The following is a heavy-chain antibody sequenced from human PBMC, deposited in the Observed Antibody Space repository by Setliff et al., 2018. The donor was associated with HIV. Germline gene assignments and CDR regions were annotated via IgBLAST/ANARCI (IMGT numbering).Heavy chain of an antibody. V-gene: IGHV1-18*01. Sequence: ASVKVSCKASGYTFSSYGISWVRQAPGQGLEWVGWVSNEGDTNYAQRYQDRVTLTTDTTTTTAYMELRGLRSDDTAVYYCARDPRYTSVWFRNGGVDLWGQGTLVTVSS. CDR2: VSNEGDT. D-gene: IGHD6-19*01. CDR1: GYTFSSYG. CDR3: ARDPRYTSVWFRNGGVDL. J-gene: IGHJ5*02.